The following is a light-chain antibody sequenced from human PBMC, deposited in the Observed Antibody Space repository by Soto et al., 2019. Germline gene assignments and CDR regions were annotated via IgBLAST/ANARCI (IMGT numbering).Light chain of an antibody. CDR3: SSFTSAYTFV. V-gene: IGLV2-8*01. CDR1: SSDVGGYNY. J-gene: IGLJ1*01. CDR2: EVS. Sequence: QSVLTQPPSASGSPGQSVAISRTGTSSDVGGYNYVSWYQQHPGKAPKLLLSEVSKRPSGVSDRFSGSKSGNTASLTISGLQTQDEADYYCSSFTSAYTFVFRTGTKVTVL.